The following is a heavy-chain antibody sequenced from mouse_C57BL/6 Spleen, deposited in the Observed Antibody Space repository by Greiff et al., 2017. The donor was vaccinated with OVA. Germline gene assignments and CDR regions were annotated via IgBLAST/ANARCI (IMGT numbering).Heavy chain of an antibody. D-gene: IGHD1-1*01. CDR3: ARVPVVAHYYAMDY. V-gene: IGHV1-50*01. CDR2: IDPSDSYT. Sequence: VQLQQPGAELVKPGASVKLSCKASGYTFTSYWMQWVKQRPGQGLEWIGEIDPSDSYTNYNQKFKGKATLTVDTSSSTAYMQLSSLTSEDSAVYYCARVPVVAHYYAMDYWGQGTSVTVSS. J-gene: IGHJ4*01. CDR1: GYTFTSYW.